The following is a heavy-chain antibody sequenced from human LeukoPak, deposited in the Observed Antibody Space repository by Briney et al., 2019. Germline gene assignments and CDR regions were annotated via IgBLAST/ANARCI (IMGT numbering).Heavy chain of an antibody. V-gene: IGHV4-59*01. CDR3: ARGDVLGYCSSTSCPPSDV. CDR2: IYYSGST. CDR1: GGSISSYY. J-gene: IGHJ6*04. D-gene: IGHD2-2*01. Sequence: SETLSLTCTVSGGSISSYYWSWIRQPPGKGLEWIGYIYYSGSTNYNPSLKSRVTISVDTSKNQFSLKLSSVTAADTAVYYCARGDVLGYCSSTSCPPSDVWGKGTTVTVSS.